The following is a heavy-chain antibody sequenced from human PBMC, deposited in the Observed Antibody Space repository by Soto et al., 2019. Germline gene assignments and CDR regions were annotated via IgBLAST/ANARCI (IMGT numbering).Heavy chain of an antibody. CDR3: ARDRIATANAFDI. CDR2: ISSSSSYI. D-gene: IGHD4-4*01. CDR1: GFTFSSYS. J-gene: IGHJ3*02. Sequence: PGGSLRLSCAASGFTFSSYSMNWVRQAPGKGLEWVSSISSSSSYIYYADSVKGRFTISRDNAKNSLYLQMNSLRAEGTAVYYCARDRIATANAFDIWGQGTMVTVSS. V-gene: IGHV3-21*01.